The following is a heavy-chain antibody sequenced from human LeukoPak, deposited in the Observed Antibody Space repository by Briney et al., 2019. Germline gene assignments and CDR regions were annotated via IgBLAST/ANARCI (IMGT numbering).Heavy chain of an antibody. D-gene: IGHD2-2*02. CDR3: ATTLGYCSSTSCYTPFGF. CDR2: IRYDGSNK. Sequence: SGGSLRLSCAASGFTFSSYGMHWVRQAPGKGLEWVAFIRYDGSNKYYTDSVKGRFTISRDNSRNTLYLQMDSLRAEDTAVYYCATTLGYCSSTSCYTPFGFWGQGTPVTVSP. CDR1: GFTFSSYG. V-gene: IGHV3-30*02. J-gene: IGHJ4*02.